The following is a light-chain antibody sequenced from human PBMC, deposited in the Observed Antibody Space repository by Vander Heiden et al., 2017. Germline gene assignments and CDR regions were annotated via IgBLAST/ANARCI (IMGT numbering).Light chain of an antibody. V-gene: IGKV1-39*01. CDR3: QQTDSSLYT. CDR1: QSISSY. CDR2: AAP. J-gene: IGKJ2*01. Sequence: DIQMTQSPSSLSASVGDRVTITCRASQSISSYLNWYQQKPGKAPNLLIYAAPSLQSGVPSRFSGSGSGTDFTLTISRLQPEDFATYYCQQTDSSLYTFGQGTKLEIK.